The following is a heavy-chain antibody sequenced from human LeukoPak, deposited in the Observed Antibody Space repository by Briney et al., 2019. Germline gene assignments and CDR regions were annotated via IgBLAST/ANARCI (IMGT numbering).Heavy chain of an antibody. CDR1: GGTFSSYA. Sequence: PVKVSCKAAGGTFSSYAISWVRQAPGQGLEWMGGIIPIFGTANYAQKFQGRVTITTDESTSTAYMELSSLRSEDTAVYYCARAIMGMIVSRYYFDYWGQGTLVTVSS. CDR3: ARAIMGMIVSRYYFDY. D-gene: IGHD3-22*01. J-gene: IGHJ4*02. CDR2: IIPIFGTA. V-gene: IGHV1-69*05.